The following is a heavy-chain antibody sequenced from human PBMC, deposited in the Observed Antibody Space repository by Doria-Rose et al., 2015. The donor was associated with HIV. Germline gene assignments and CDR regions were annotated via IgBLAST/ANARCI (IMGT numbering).Heavy chain of an antibody. J-gene: IGHJ4*02. CDR1: GVSLSSPGMG. V-gene: IGHV2-26*01. D-gene: IGHD6-13*01. Sequence: QITLKESGPVLVKPTETLTLTCTVSGVSLSSPGMGVSRIRQPPGKALEWLANIFSDDERSYKTSLKSRLIISRGTSKSQVVLTMTDMDPVDTATYYCARIKSSRWYHKYYFDFWGQGTLVIVSA. CDR2: IFSDDER. CDR3: ARIKSSRWYHKYYFDF.